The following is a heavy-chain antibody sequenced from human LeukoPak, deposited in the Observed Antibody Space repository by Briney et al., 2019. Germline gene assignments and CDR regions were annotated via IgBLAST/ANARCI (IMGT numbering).Heavy chain of an antibody. CDR1: GGTFSSYA. D-gene: IGHD5-18*01. CDR3: ARGGYSYGSGWFDP. Sequence: ASVKVSCKASGGTFSSYAISWVRQAPGQGLEWMGGIIPIFGTANYAQKFQGRVTITADESTSTAYMELSSLRSEDTAVYYCARGGYSYGSGWFDPWGQGTLVTVPS. V-gene: IGHV1-69*13. CDR2: IIPIFGTA. J-gene: IGHJ5*02.